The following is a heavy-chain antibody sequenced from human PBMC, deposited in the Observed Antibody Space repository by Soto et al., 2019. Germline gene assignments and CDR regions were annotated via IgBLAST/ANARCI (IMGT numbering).Heavy chain of an antibody. Sequence: QVQLVQSGAEVKKPGSSVKVSCKASGGTFSSYAISWVRQAPGQGLEWMGGIIPIFGTANYAQKFQGRVTITEDESTSTAYMELSSLRSEDTAVYYCARGGGDVVVVVAATQDWFDPWGQGTLVTVSS. CDR1: GGTFSSYA. CDR3: ARGGGDVVVVVAATQDWFDP. D-gene: IGHD2-15*01. V-gene: IGHV1-69*12. J-gene: IGHJ5*02. CDR2: IIPIFGTA.